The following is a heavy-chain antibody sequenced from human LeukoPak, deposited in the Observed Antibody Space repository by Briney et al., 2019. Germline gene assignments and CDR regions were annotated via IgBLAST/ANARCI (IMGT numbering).Heavy chain of an antibody. Sequence: GGSLRLSCAASGFTFSSYGMHWVRQAPGKGLEWVAVIWYDGSNKYYADSVKGRFTISRDNSKNTLYLQMNSLRAEDTAVYYCARDMGGIAVAGFDYWGQGTLVTVSS. V-gene: IGHV3-33*01. CDR1: GFTFSSYG. D-gene: IGHD6-19*01. CDR2: IWYDGSNK. CDR3: ARDMGGIAVAGFDY. J-gene: IGHJ4*02.